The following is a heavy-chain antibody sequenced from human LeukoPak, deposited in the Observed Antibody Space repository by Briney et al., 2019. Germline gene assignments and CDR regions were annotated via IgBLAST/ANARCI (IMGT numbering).Heavy chain of an antibody. V-gene: IGHV3-30*02. CDR3: ARAPRGPLEMATIGGAFDI. Sequence: GGSLRLSCAASGFTFSSYGMHWVRQAPGKGLEWVAFIRYDGSNKYYADSVKGRFTISRDSSKNTLYLQMNSLRAEDTAVYYCARAPRGPLEMATIGGAFDIWGQGTMVTVSS. D-gene: IGHD5-24*01. J-gene: IGHJ3*02. CDR2: IRYDGSNK. CDR1: GFTFSSYG.